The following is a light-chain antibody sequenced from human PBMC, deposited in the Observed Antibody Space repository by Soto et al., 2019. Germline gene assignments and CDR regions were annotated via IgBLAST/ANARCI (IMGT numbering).Light chain of an antibody. V-gene: IGKV3-15*01. J-gene: IGKJ1*01. CDR1: QSVSSN. Sequence: EIVMTQSPATLSVSPGERATLSCRASQSVSSNLAWYQQKPGQAPRLLIHGASTRATGVPARFSGSGSGTEFTLTISSLQSEDFAVYYCQQYNNWPPWTFGQGTKVELK. CDR3: QQYNNWPPWT. CDR2: GAS.